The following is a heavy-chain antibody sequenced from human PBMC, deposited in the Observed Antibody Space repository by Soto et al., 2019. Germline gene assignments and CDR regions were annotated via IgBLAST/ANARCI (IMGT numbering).Heavy chain of an antibody. CDR1: GGSISSYY. J-gene: IGHJ4*02. D-gene: IGHD6-19*01. Sequence: SETLSLTCTVSGGSISSYYWSWIRQPPGKGLEWIGYIYYSGSTNYNTSLKSRVTISVDTSKNQFSLKLSSVTAADTAVYYCARGYSSGWYFPIIDYWGQGTLVTVSS. CDR2: IYYSGST. CDR3: ARGYSSGWYFPIIDY. V-gene: IGHV4-59*01.